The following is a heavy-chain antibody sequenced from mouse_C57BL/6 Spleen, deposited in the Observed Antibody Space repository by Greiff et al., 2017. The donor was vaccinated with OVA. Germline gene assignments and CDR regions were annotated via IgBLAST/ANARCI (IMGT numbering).Heavy chain of an antibody. Sequence: VQLQQSGAELAKPGASVKLSCKASGYTFTSYWMHWVKQRPGQGLEWIGYINRSSGYNKYNQKFKDKATLTADKSSSPAYMQLSRLTYEDSAVYYDAREWWPDCGSGNYAMDYWGQGTSVTVSS. J-gene: IGHJ4*01. CDR2: INRSSGYN. CDR3: AREWWPDCGSGNYAMDY. V-gene: IGHV1-7*01. D-gene: IGHD1-1*01. CDR1: GYTFTSYW.